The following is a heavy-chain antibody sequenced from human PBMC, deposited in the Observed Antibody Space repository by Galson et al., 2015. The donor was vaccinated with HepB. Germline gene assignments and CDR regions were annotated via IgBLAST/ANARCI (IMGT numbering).Heavy chain of an antibody. J-gene: IGHJ6*02. CDR2: IIPIFGTA. Sequence: SVKVSCKASGGTFGTYTITWVRQAPGQGLEWMGQIIPIFGTANYAEKFQGRVTITAEESTSTAYMDLRSLRSDDTAVYYCARGPPGWDRLRVYYYHMDGWGQGTPVTVSS. CDR1: GGTFGTYT. V-gene: IGHV1-69*13. D-gene: IGHD1-26*01. CDR3: ARGPPGWDRLRVYYYHMDG.